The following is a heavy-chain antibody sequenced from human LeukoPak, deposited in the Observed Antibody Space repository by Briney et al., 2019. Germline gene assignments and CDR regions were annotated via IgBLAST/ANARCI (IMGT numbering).Heavy chain of an antibody. CDR3: ARQITGYYYYYMDV. J-gene: IGHJ6*03. Sequence: PSETLSLTCAVSGYSISSGYYWGGIRQPPGKGLEWIGSIYHSGSTYYNPSLKSRDTISVDTSKNQFSLKLSSVTAADTAVHYCARQITGYYYYYMDVWGKGTTVTVSS. D-gene: IGHD3-16*01. CDR2: IYHSGST. V-gene: IGHV4-38-2*01. CDR1: GYSISSGYY.